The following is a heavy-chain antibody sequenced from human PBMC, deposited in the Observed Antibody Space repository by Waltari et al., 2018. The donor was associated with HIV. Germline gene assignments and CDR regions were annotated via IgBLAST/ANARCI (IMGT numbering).Heavy chain of an antibody. J-gene: IGHJ4*02. Sequence: QLHLQESGPGLVKPSETLALTRTVSGGSITSNDFYWAWFRQPPGKGLEWIGLMYNSGTTDYNPTLKSRVSMSRDTSKNRFSLRLHSVTAADTAIYYCARRGDGFNQHARLDHWGPGTLVTVSS. CDR3: ARRGDGFNQHARLDH. D-gene: IGHD2-2*01. V-gene: IGHV4-39*01. CDR1: GGSITSNDFY. CDR2: MYNSGTT.